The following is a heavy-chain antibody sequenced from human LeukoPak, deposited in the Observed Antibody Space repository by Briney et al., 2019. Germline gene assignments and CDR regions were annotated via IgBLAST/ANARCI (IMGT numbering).Heavy chain of an antibody. CDR1: GFTFSSYG. J-gene: IGHJ4*02. CDR2: ISYDGSNK. V-gene: IGHV3-30*18. Sequence: GSLRLSCAASGFTFSSYGMYWVRQAPGKGLEWVAVISYDGSNKYYADSVKGRFTISRDNSKNTLYLQMNSLRAEDTAVYYCAKANEAWWELQTQYYFDYWGQGTLVTVSS. CDR3: AKANEAWWELQTQYYFDY. D-gene: IGHD1-26*01.